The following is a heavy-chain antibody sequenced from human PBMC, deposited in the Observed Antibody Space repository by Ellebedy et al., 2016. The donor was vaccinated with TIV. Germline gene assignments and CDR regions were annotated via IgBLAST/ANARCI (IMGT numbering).Heavy chain of an antibody. J-gene: IGHJ4*02. CDR1: GGTFSSYA. V-gene: IGHV1-69*13. CDR3: ARVGITMVRGVLPEFDY. Sequence: SVKVSXXASGGTFSSYAISWVRQAPGQGLEWMGGIIPIFGTANYAQKFQGRVTITADESTSTAYMELSSLRSEDTAVYYCARVGITMVRGVLPEFDYWGQGTLVTVS. D-gene: IGHD3-10*01. CDR2: IIPIFGTA.